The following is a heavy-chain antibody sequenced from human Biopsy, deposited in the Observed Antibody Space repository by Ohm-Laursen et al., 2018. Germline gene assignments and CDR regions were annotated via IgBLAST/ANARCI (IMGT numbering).Heavy chain of an antibody. CDR3: ARLGNFWNAEDGLDL. V-gene: IGHV4-59*08. CDR2: ASYSGYT. J-gene: IGHJ3*01. Sequence: GTLSLTCIVSDDSIRNFYWTWIRQPPGQGLEWIGHASYSGYTNYNPSLKSRVTISVDTSKNHFSLNLRSVTAADTAVYSCARLGNFWNAEDGLDLWGLGTMVTVSS. CDR1: DDSIRNFY. D-gene: IGHD3-3*01.